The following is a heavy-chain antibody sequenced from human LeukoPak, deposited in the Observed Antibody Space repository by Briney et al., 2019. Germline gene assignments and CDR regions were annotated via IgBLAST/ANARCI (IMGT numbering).Heavy chain of an antibody. CDR1: GYTFTSYY. D-gene: IGHD3-22*01. Sequence: ASVKVSCKASGYTFTSYYMHWVRQAPGQGLEWMGIINPSGGSTSYAQKFQGRVTMTRDTSTSTAYMELRSLRSDDTAVYYCARDNPDYYDSSGYPFFDYWGQGTLVTVSS. V-gene: IGHV1-46*01. CDR2: INPSGGST. CDR3: ARDNPDYYDSSGYPFFDY. J-gene: IGHJ4*02.